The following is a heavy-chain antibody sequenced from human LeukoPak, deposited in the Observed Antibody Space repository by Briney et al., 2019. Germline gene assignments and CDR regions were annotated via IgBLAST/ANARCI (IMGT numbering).Heavy chain of an antibody. D-gene: IGHD6-6*01. CDR3: ARDRIAARPYYFDY. J-gene: IGHJ4*02. CDR2: IKQDGSEK. V-gene: IGHV3-7*01. Sequence: GGCLRLSCEASGFTLSTSWMSWVRQAPGKGLEWVANIKQDGSEKYYVDSVKGRFTISRDNAKNSLYLQMNSLRAEDTAVYYCARDRIAARPYYFDYWGQGTLVTVSS. CDR1: GFTLSTSW.